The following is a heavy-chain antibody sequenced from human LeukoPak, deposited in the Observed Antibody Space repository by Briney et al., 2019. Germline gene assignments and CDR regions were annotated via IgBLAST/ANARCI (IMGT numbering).Heavy chain of an antibody. V-gene: IGHV3-23*01. CDR1: GFTFSSYA. CDR2: ISGSGGST. D-gene: IGHD3-10*01. CDR3: AKDYYGSGSYPYYGMDV. Sequence: PGGSLRLSCAASGFTFSSYAMSWVRQAPGKGREWVSAISGSGGSTYYADSVKGRFTIPRDNSKNTLYLQMNSLRAEDTAVYYCAKDYYGSGSYPYYGMDVWGQGTTVTVSS. J-gene: IGHJ6*02.